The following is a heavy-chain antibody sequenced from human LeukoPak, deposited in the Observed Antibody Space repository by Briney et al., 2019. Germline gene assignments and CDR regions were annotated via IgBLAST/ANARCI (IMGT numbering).Heavy chain of an antibody. CDR3: AKNSGYCSSTSCHIMDV. D-gene: IGHD2-2*02. J-gene: IGHJ6*03. Sequence: GGSLRLSCAASGFTVSSNYMSWVRQAPGKGLEWVSLIYIDGRTFYADSVKGRFTISRDTSKNAVYLQMNSLRAEDTAVYYCAKNSGYCSSTSCHIMDVWGKGTTVTVSS. V-gene: IGHV3-66*02. CDR1: GFTVSSNY. CDR2: IYIDGRT.